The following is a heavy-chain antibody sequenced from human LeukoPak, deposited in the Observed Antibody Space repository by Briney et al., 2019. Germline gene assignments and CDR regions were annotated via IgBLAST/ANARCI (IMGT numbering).Heavy chain of an antibody. Sequence: PGGSLRLSCAASGFTVDSYYMNWVRQAPGKGLEWVSVIYSGGSTSSADSVKGRFTISRDNSKNTLYLQMNSLRAEDTAVYYCAGSTPVAYYWGQETLVTVSS. V-gene: IGHV3-53*01. CDR2: IYSGGST. J-gene: IGHJ4*02. CDR1: GFTVDSYY. D-gene: IGHD4-23*01. CDR3: AGSTPVAYY.